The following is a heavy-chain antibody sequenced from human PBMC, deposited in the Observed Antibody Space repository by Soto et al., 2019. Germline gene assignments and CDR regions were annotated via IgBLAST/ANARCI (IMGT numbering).Heavy chain of an antibody. CDR3: ARGRPYYYGSGSFYFYY. J-gene: IGHJ4*02. Sequence: QVQLVQSGAEVKKPGASEKVSCKASGYTFTGYYMHWVRQAPGQGLEWMGWINPNIGGTNYAQKFQGWVTMTRETSISKAYMELSRLRSDDTAVYYYARGRPYYYGSGSFYFYYWGQGTLVTVAS. CDR2: INPNIGGT. D-gene: IGHD3-10*01. V-gene: IGHV1-2*04. CDR1: GYTFTGYY.